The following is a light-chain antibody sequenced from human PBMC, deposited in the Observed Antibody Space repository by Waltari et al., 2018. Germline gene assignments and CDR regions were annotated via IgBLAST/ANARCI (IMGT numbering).Light chain of an antibody. V-gene: IGKV3-15*01. CDR3: QQYNGWRT. CDR2: GAA. J-gene: IGKJ1*01. Sequence: IPLTQSPATLSASPGERATLSCRASRSVGTNLAWYQQKRAQAPRPPLDGAAFKATGPPDRFAGSGSGTDFSLTISSLQSEDVALYFCQQYNGWRTFGQGTTVDMK. CDR1: RSVGTN.